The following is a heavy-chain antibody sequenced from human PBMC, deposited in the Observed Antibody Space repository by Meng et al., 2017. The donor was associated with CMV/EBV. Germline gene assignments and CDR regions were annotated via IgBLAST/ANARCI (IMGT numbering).Heavy chain of an antibody. J-gene: IGHJ5*02. V-gene: IGHV4-34*01. CDR1: GGSFSGYY. CDR3: ARGVGGWFDP. D-gene: IGHD1-26*01. Sequence: QVQLQQWGAGLLTPSGTLSLTCAVYGGSFSGYYWSWIRQPPGKGLEWIGEINHSGSTNYNPSLKSRVTISVDTSKNQFSLKLSSVTAADTAVYYCARGVGGWFDPWGQGTLVTVSS. CDR2: INHSGST.